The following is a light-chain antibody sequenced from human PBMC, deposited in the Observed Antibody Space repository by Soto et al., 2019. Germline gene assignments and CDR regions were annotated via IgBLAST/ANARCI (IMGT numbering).Light chain of an antibody. CDR3: QQFNVWHRT. J-gene: IGKJ1*01. Sequence: EIVLTQSPGTLSLSPGERATLSCRASQSVSSSYLAWYQQKPGQAPRLLIYGASTRATDIPARFSGSGSGTEFALTINSLQSEDSAVYFCQQFNVWHRTFGQGTKVEI. V-gene: IGKV3-15*01. CDR1: QSVSSSY. CDR2: GAS.